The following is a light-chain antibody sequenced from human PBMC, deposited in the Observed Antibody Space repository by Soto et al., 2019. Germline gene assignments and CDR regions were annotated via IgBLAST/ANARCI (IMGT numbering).Light chain of an antibody. V-gene: IGKV3-11*01. CDR3: QQRSNCT. J-gene: IGKJ4*01. CDR1: QSVSSY. CDR2: DAS. Sequence: EIVLTQSPATLSLSPGERSTLSCRARQSVSSYLAWYQPKPGQAPRLLIYDASNRETGIPARFSGSGSRTDFTLTISSLEPEDFAVYYCQQRSNCTFGGGTKVEIK.